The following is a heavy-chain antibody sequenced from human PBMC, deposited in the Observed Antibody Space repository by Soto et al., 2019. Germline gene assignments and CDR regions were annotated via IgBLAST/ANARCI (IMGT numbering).Heavy chain of an antibody. Sequence: PSETLSLTCAVSGGSITTSDWWNWVRQPPGKGLEWIGEIDHSGRTKYNMSLKSRVALAVDTSKNQFSLQRMSVTAADTAVYYCARWEAATMTSFDQWGQGIQVTVSS. CDR2: IDHSGRT. D-gene: IGHD3-22*01. J-gene: IGHJ4*02. V-gene: IGHV4-4*02. CDR3: ARWEAATMTSFDQ. CDR1: GGSITTSDW.